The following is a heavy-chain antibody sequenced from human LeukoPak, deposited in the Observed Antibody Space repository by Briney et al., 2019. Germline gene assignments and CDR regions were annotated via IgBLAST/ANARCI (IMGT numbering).Heavy chain of an antibody. Sequence: SETLSLTCTVSGGSISSYYWSWIRQPAGKGLEWIGRIYTSGSTNYNPSLKSRVTMSVDTSKNQFSLKLSSVTAADTAVYYCARDRQYYYDSSGYDYYYYYYMDVWGKGTTVTASS. V-gene: IGHV4-4*07. J-gene: IGHJ6*03. D-gene: IGHD3-22*01. CDR3: ARDRQYYYDSSGYDYYYYYYMDV. CDR1: GGSISSYY. CDR2: IYTSGST.